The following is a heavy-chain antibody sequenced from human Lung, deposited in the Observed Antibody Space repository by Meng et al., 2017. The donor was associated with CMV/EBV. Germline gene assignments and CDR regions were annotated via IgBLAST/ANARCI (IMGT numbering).Heavy chain of an antibody. J-gene: IGHJ6*02. CDR3: AADRGYTTTYGLDY. CDR2: LDPVNGVT. CDR1: GYSLSELS. D-gene: IGHD2-2*02. Sequence: ASXXVSXKVSGYSLSELSIHWVRQAPGKGLEWMGGLDPVNGVTVYAQNLEGRVTMTADTSTDTAYMELSSLRSEDTAVYYCAADRGYTTTYGLDYWGQGTMVTVSS. V-gene: IGHV1-24*01.